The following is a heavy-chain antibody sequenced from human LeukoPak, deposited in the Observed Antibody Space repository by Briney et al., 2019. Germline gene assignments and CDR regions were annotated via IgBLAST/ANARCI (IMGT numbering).Heavy chain of an antibody. Sequence: GGSVKVSCKASGYTFTSYWIGWVRQMPGKGLEWMGIIYPGDSDTRYSPSFQGQVTISADKSISTAYLQWSSLKASDTAMYYCARQGGSDNLYNWIPGAYMDVWGKGTTVTVSS. V-gene: IGHV5-51*01. D-gene: IGHD1-1*01. CDR3: ARQGGSDNLYNWIPGAYMDV. J-gene: IGHJ6*03. CDR1: GYTFTSYW. CDR2: IYPGDSDT.